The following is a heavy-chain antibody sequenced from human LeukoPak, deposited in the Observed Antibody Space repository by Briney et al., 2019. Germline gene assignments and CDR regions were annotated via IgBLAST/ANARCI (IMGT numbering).Heavy chain of an antibody. CDR3: ARDERIRGVHRDYYYYYYMDV. CDR2: MNPNSGNT. V-gene: IGHV1-8*01. Sequence: GASVKVSCKASGYTFTSYDINWVRQATGQGLEWMGWMNPNSGNTGYAQKLQGRVTMTTDTSTSTAYMELRSLRSDDTAVYYCARDERIRGVHRDYYYYYYMDVWGKGTTVTISS. J-gene: IGHJ6*03. CDR1: GYTFTSYD. D-gene: IGHD3-10*01.